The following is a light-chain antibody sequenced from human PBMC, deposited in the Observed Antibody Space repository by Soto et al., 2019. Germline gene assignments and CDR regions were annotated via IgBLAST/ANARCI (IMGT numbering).Light chain of an antibody. CDR2: GAS. CDR1: QSVGTN. Sequence: EIIMTQSPATLSVYPGSRATLSCRASQSVGTNLPWYQHSPGQAPRLLIYGASIRATGIPVRFSGSGSGTDFTLTITNLQSEDFVIYYCQQYNNRPPITFGQGTRLEIQ. CDR3: QQYNNRPPIT. V-gene: IGKV3-15*01. J-gene: IGKJ5*01.